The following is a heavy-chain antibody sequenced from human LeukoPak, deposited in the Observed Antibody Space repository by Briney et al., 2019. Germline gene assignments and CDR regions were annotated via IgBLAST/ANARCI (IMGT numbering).Heavy chain of an antibody. CDR1: GYTFTGYY. CDR3: ARASPPERIRGYPMGY. CDR2: INPNSGGT. V-gene: IGHV1-2*02. D-gene: IGHD5-18*01. J-gene: IGHJ4*02. Sequence: GASVKVSCKASGYTFTGYYMHWVRHAPGQGLVWMGWINPNSGGTNYAQKFQGRVTMTRDTSISTAYMELSRLRSDDTAVYYCARASPPERIRGYPMGYWGQGTLVTVSS.